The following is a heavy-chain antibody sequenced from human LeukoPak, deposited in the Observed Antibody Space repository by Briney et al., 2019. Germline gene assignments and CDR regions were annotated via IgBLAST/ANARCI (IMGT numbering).Heavy chain of an antibody. V-gene: IGHV3-23*01. CDR1: GFTVSSNY. J-gene: IGHJ4*02. CDR2: ISGSGGST. Sequence: PGGSLRLSCAASGFTVSSNYMSWVCQAPGKGLEWVSAISGSGGSTYYADSVKGRFTISRDNSKNTLYLQMNSLRAEDTAVYYCATSGIFDYWGQGTLVTVSS. D-gene: IGHD1-1*01. CDR3: ATSGIFDY.